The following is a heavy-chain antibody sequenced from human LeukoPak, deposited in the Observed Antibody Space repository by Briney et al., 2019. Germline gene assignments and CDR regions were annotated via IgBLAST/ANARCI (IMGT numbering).Heavy chain of an antibody. Sequence: SETLSLTCTVSGGSISSDYRSWIRQPPGKGLEWIGYIYYSGSTNYNPSLKSRVTISVDTSKNQFSLKLTSVTAADTAVYFCARDGHGSGSYDGFEIWGQGTMVTVSS. CDR3: ARDGHGSGSYDGFEI. CDR2: IYYSGST. D-gene: IGHD3-10*01. CDR1: GGSISSDY. J-gene: IGHJ3*02. V-gene: IGHV4-59*01.